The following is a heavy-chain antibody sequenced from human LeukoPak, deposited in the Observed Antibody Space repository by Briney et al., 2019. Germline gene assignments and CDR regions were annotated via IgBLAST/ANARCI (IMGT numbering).Heavy chain of an antibody. CDR3: ARLARRRNGKQQLSDAFDI. Sequence: SETLSLTCTVSGYSISSGYFWGWIRQPPGKGLEWIGTIYNSGSTYYNASLESRVTISVDTSKNQFSLKLSSVTAADTAVYYCARLARRRNGKQQLSDAFDIWGQGTMVTVSS. J-gene: IGHJ3*02. CDR1: GYSISSGYF. V-gene: IGHV4-38-2*02. D-gene: IGHD6-13*01. CDR2: IYNSGST.